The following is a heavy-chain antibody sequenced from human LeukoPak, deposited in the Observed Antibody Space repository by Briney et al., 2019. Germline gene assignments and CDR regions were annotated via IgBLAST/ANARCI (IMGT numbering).Heavy chain of an antibody. J-gene: IGHJ4*02. CDR3: ARTDKTTGTDY. Sequence: PGGSLRLSCAASGFTFSTYWMNWARQAPGKGLEWVANIIQDGSEKYYVDSVKGRFTISRDNAKNSLYLQMNSLRAEDTAMYYCARTDKTTGTDYWGQGTLVTVSS. V-gene: IGHV3-7*01. D-gene: IGHD1-1*01. CDR1: GFTFSTYW. CDR2: IIQDGSEK.